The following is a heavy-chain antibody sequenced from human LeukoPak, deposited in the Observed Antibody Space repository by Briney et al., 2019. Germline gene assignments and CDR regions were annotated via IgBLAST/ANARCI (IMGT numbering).Heavy chain of an antibody. CDR3: ARDHRTGSGTYYSNWFDP. V-gene: IGHV4-30-4*01. CDR2: IYYSGTT. J-gene: IGHJ5*02. D-gene: IGHD3-10*01. Sequence: PSQTLSLTCTVSGGSISSGDYYWSWIRQPPGKGLEWIGYIYYSGTTYSNPSLKSRVTISVDTSKNQFSLKLTSVTAADTAVYYCARDHRTGSGTYYSNWFDPWGQGTLVTVSS. CDR1: GGSISSGDYY.